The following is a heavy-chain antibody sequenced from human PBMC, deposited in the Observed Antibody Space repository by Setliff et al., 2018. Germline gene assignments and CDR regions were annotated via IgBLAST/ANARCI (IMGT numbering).Heavy chain of an antibody. D-gene: IGHD6-13*01. CDR3: AKNSLYLQMNSLRAEDTAVYYCVKAAAGTSDMVY. V-gene: IGHV4-34*01. J-gene: IGHJ4*02. Sequence: SETLSLTCSVYGESFSNNYWSWLRQPPGKGLEWIGESNHSGGTSYNASLKSRLSMSVDTSRNQFSLKLTSVKGRFTISRDNAKNSLYLQMNSLRAEDTAVYYCVKAAAGTSDMVYWGQGTLVTVSS. CDR1: GESFSNNY. CDR2: SNHSGGT.